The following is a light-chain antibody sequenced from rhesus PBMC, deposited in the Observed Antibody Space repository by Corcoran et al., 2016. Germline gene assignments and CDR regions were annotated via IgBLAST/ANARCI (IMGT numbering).Light chain of an antibody. CDR2: KAS. Sequence: DIQMTQSPSSLSASVGDRVTITCRASENVNNYLNWYQQKPGKAPKFLIYKASTLQRGVPSRFSGSGSGTDYTFTISRLPPEDVATYYCQHGYGTPLTFGGGTKVELK. V-gene: IGKV1-74*01. CDR1: ENVNNY. J-gene: IGKJ4*01. CDR3: QHGYGTPLT.